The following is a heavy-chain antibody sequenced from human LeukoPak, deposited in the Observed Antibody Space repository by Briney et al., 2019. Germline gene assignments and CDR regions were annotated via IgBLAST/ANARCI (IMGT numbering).Heavy chain of an antibody. CDR1: GFTFDDYG. Sequence: GGSLRLSCAASGFTFDDYGMSWVRQAPGKGLEWVSAISGSGGSTYYAGTVKGRFTISRDNYSNTLYMQMNSLGAEDTAVYYCAKDRGDYYESSGLDYWGQGTLVTVSS. CDR2: ISGSGGST. V-gene: IGHV3-23*01. D-gene: IGHD3-22*01. CDR3: AKDRGDYYESSGLDY. J-gene: IGHJ4*02.